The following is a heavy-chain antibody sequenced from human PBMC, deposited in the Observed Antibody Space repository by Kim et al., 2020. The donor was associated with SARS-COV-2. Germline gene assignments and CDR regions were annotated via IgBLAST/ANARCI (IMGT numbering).Heavy chain of an antibody. V-gene: IGHV3-21*01. CDR2: ISSSSSYI. J-gene: IGHJ6*02. D-gene: IGHD3-16*01. Sequence: GGSLRLSCAASGFTFSSYSMNWVRQAPGKGLEWVSSISSSSSYIYYADSVKGRFTISRDNAKNSLYLQMNSLRAEDTAVYYCARVEFGRVSYYYYYGMDVWGQGTTVTVSS. CDR1: GFTFSSYS. CDR3: ARVEFGRVSYYYYYGMDV.